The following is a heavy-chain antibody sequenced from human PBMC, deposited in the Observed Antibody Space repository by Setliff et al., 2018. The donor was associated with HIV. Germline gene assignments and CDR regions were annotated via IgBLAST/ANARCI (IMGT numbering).Heavy chain of an antibody. V-gene: IGHV4-34*01. CDR1: GGSFSGYY. Sequence: PSETLSLTCAVYGGSFSGYYWSWIRQPPGKGLEWIGEINHSGSTSYNPSPKSRVTISVDTSKNQFSLKLTSVTAADTAVYYCARSWGSGSYPYWGQGTLVTVSS. CDR2: INHSGST. D-gene: IGHD3-10*01. CDR3: ARSWGSGSYPY. J-gene: IGHJ4*02.